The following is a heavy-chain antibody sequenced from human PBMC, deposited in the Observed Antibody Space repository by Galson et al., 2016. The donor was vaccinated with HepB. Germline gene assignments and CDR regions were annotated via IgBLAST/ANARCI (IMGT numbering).Heavy chain of an antibody. D-gene: IGHD6-19*01. CDR1: GASISGYY. CDR2: IYYSGRT. V-gene: IGHV4-59*01. J-gene: IGHJ6*02. Sequence: TLSLTCTVSGASISGYYLSWIRQPPGKGLEWIGYIYYSGRTNYNPSLKSRVTISVDTSKNQFSLKLSAVTAADTAVYYCARDDSGGWYGFHYGMDVWGQGTTVTVSS. CDR3: ARDDSGGWYGFHYGMDV.